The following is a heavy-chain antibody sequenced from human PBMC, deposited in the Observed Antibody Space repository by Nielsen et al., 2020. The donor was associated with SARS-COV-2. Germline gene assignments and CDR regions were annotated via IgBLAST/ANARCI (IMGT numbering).Heavy chain of an antibody. CDR2: ISGSGGST. CDR3: ARFPSVGGWYSGYYYYMDV. Sequence: GESLKISCAASGFTFSSYAMSWVRQAPGKGLEWVSAISGSGGSTYYADSVKGRFTISRDNSKNTLYLQMNSLRAEDTAVYYCARFPSVGGWYSGYYYYMDVWGKGTTVTVSS. CDR1: GFTFSSYA. D-gene: IGHD6-19*01. J-gene: IGHJ6*03. V-gene: IGHV3-23*01.